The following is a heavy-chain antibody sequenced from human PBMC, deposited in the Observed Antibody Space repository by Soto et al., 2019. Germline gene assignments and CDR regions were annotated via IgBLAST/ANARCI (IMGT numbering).Heavy chain of an antibody. D-gene: IGHD3-16*01. V-gene: IGHV1-18*01. J-gene: IGHJ4*02. CDR2: ISAYNGHT. CDR3: VRGYGGYFDH. Sequence: QVQLVQSGVDVKKPGASVKVSCKAMGYTFTNYGLSWVRQAPGEGLEWMGWISAYNGHTKYAQKVQDRLTLTTDTSARTAYWELRSLRSDDTAVYYCVRGYGGYFDHWGQGTLVLVSS. CDR1: GYTFTNYG.